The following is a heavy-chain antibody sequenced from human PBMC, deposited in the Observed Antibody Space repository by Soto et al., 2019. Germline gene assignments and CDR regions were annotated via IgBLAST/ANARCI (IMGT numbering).Heavy chain of an antibody. D-gene: IGHD3-3*01. J-gene: IGHJ6*02. CDR2: ISYDGSNK. CDR1: GFTFSSYA. V-gene: IGHV3-30-3*01. Sequence: PGGSLRLSCAASGFTFSSYAMHWVRQAPGKGLEWVAVISYDGSNKYYADSVKGRFTISRDNSKNTLYLQMNSLRAEDTAVYYCARELYYDFRSAVRLYYGMDVWGQGTTVTVSS. CDR3: ARELYYDFRSAVRLYYGMDV.